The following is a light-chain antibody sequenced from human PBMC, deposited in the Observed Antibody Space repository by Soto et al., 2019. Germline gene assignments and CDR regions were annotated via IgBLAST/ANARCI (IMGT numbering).Light chain of an antibody. V-gene: IGKV1-5*01. Sequence: DIQMTQSPSTLSASVGDRVTITCRASQSISNWLAWYQQKPGKAPKLLISDAFILQSGFPTRFSGRGGGTEFTLTISSLQPDDFANYYCQQYNTNLIIFGGGTRVEIK. CDR2: DAF. CDR3: QQYNTNLII. J-gene: IGKJ4*01. CDR1: QSISNW.